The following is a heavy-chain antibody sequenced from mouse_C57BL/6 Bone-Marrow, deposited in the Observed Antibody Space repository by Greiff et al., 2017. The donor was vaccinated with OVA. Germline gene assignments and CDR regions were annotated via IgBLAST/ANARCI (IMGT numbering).Heavy chain of an antibody. Sequence: EVKLVESGPGMVKPSQSLSLTCTVTGYSITSGYDWHWIRHFPGNKLEWMGYISYSGSTNYNPSLKSRISITHDTSKSHFFLKLNSVTTEDTATYYCARGNYGSHYFDYWGQGTTLTVSS. CDR3: ARGNYGSHYFDY. J-gene: IGHJ2*01. CDR2: ISYSGST. D-gene: IGHD1-1*01. V-gene: IGHV3-1*01. CDR1: GYSITSGYD.